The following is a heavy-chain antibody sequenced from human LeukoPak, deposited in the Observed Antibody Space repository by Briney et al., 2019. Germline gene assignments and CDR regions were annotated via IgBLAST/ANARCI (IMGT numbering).Heavy chain of an antibody. D-gene: IGHD6-19*01. CDR3: TRSIAGAGPRGWFDP. Sequence: SETLSLTCTVSGGSISNYHWSWIRQPPGKGLEWMGYIYHSGSTNYNPSLKSRVTISIDTSKKQFSLNLRSVSAADTAVYYCTRSIAGAGPRGWFDPWGQGTLVTVSS. CDR2: IYHSGST. V-gene: IGHV4-59*01. J-gene: IGHJ5*02. CDR1: GGSISNYH.